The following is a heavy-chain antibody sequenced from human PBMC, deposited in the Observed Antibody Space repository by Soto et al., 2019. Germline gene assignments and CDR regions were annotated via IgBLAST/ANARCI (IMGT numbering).Heavy chain of an antibody. CDR2: IYRSGVT. V-gene: IGHV4-30-2*01. CDR3: AGMPYTSGLRFDP. CDR1: GDSLSSATYS. D-gene: IGHD6-19*01. Sequence: SETLSLTCTVSGDSLSSATYSWSWIRQPPGKGLEWIGFIYRSGVTSYNPSLDSRVTISLDRSTNQCSLKLTSVTAADTAVYFCAGMPYTSGLRFDPWGPGTLVTVSS. J-gene: IGHJ5*02.